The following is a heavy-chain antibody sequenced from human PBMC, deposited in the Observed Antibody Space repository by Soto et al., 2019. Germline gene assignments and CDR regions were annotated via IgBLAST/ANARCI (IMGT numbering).Heavy chain of an antibody. CDR1: GFTFSSYG. Sequence: GGSLRLSCAASGFTFSSYGMHWVRQPPGKGLEWVAVISYDGRDQYHADSVKGRFTIPRDNSKNTLYLQMNSLRAEDTAVYYCAKDGDVGAAGYFFDYWGQGTLVTVSS. J-gene: IGHJ4*02. CDR3: AKDGDVGAAGYFFDY. D-gene: IGHD6-13*01. V-gene: IGHV3-30*18. CDR2: ISYDGRDQ.